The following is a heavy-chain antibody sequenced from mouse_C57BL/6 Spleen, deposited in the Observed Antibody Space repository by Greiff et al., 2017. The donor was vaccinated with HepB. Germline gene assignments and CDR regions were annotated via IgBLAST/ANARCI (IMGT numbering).Heavy chain of an antibody. CDR1: GYTFTSYW. V-gene: IGHV1-55*01. CDR2: IYPGSGST. CDR3: ARAGGSSGFAY. J-gene: IGHJ3*01. Sequence: QVQLKQPGAELVKPGASVKMSCKASGYTFTSYWITWVKQRPGQGLEWIGDIYPGSGSTNYNEKFKSKATLTVDISSSTAYMQLSSPTSEDSAVYYCARAGGSSGFAYWGQGTLVTVSA. D-gene: IGHD1-1*01.